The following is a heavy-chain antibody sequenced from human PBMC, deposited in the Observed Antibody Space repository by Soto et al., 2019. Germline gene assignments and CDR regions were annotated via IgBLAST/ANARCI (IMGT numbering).Heavy chain of an antibody. V-gene: IGHV4-59*01. D-gene: IGHD1-26*01. CDR2: IYNSGST. J-gene: IGHJ5*01. CDR3: ARDRVGVSSNWFDS. CDR1: GVSISSYY. Sequence: SETLSLTCTVSGVSISSYYWSWIRQPPGKGLEWIGYIYNSGSTNYNPALKSRVTTSVDTSKNQFSLKLTSVTAADTAVYYCARDRVGVSSNWFDSWGRGTLVTVSS.